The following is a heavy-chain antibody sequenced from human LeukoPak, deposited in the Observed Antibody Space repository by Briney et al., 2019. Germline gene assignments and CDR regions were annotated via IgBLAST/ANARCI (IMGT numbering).Heavy chain of an antibody. CDR1: GFSFDSYW. V-gene: IGHV3-7*01. Sequence: GGSLRLSCVASGFSFDSYWMNWVRQAPGRGLEWVANINHDATEKYYVDSVKGRFTISRDSAKKSLYLQMNRLRADDTAVYHCARVRSAAAGPLDYWGQGTLVTVSS. J-gene: IGHJ4*02. CDR2: INHDATEK. D-gene: IGHD6-13*01. CDR3: ARVRSAAAGPLDY.